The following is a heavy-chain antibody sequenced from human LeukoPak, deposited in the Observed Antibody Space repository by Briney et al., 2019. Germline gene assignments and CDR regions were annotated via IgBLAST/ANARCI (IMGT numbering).Heavy chain of an antibody. V-gene: IGHV1-24*01. J-gene: IGHJ3*02. Sequence: GASLKVSCKVSGYTLTELSMHWVRQAPGKGLEWMGGFDPEDGETIYAQKFQGRVTMTEDTSTDTAYMELSSLRSEDTAVYYCATSAYTVTTFELGFDIWGQGTMVTVSS. CDR2: FDPEDGET. CDR3: ATSAYTVTTFELGFDI. D-gene: IGHD4-17*01. CDR1: GYTLTELS.